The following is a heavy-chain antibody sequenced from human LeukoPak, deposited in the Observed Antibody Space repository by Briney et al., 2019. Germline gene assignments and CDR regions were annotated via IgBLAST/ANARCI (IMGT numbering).Heavy chain of an antibody. Sequence: SETLSLTCTVSGGSFTSGSYYWSWIRQPAGKGLEWIGHIYSSGSTNYNPSLKSRVTISVDTSKNQFSLKLSSVTAADTAVYYCARGGYYDSSGYSAFDIWGQGTMVTVSS. CDR1: GGSFTSGSYY. V-gene: IGHV4-61*09. CDR2: IYSSGST. J-gene: IGHJ3*02. CDR3: ARGGYYDSSGYSAFDI. D-gene: IGHD3-22*01.